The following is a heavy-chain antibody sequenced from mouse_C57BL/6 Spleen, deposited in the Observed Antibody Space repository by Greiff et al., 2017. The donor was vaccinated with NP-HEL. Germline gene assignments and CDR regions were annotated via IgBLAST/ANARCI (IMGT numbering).Heavy chain of an antibody. CDR2: IYPGDGDT. CDR3: ARSGDYDYDGYFDV. J-gene: IGHJ1*03. CDR1: GYAFSSSW. D-gene: IGHD2-4*01. Sequence: QVQLKQSGPELVKPGASVKISCKASGYAFSSSWMNWVKQRPGKGLEWIGRIYPGDGDTKYNGKFKGKATLTADKSSSTAYMQLSSLTSEDSAVYFCARSGDYDYDGYFDVWGTGTTVTVSS. V-gene: IGHV1-82*01.